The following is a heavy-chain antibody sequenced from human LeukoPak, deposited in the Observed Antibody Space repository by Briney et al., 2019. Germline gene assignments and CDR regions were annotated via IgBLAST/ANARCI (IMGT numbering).Heavy chain of an antibody. CDR3: ARYYDSSGYYFPYYYGMDV. V-gene: IGHV1-18*01. D-gene: IGHD3-22*01. CDR1: GYTFTSYG. CDR2: ISAYNGNT. Sequence: GASVKVSCKASGYTFTSYGISWVRQAPGQGLEWMGWISAYNGNTNYAQKLQGRVTMTTDTSTSTAYMELRSLRSDDTAVYYCARYYDSSGYYFPYYYGMDVWGQGTTVTVSS. J-gene: IGHJ6*02.